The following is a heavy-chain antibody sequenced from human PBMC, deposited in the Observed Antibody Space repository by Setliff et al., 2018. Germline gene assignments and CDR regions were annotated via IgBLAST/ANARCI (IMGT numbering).Heavy chain of an antibody. V-gene: IGHV4-34*01. CDR3: ARGRYYGSGSYSL. CDR2: VNDSGST. CDR1: GGSFSGYF. J-gene: IGHJ4*02. D-gene: IGHD3-10*01. Sequence: SETLSLTCDVFGGSFSGYFWAWIRQSPGKGLEWIGDVNDSGSTNYKPSLKSRLTISRDTSKNQLSLNLSSVTAADTAVYYCARGRYYGSGSYSLWGQGTLVTVSS.